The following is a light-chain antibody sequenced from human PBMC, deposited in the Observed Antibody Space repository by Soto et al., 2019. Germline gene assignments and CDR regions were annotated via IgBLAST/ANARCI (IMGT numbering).Light chain of an antibody. CDR2: GAS. J-gene: IGKJ4*01. CDR3: QQYNNWPLT. V-gene: IGKV3-15*01. Sequence: EIVMTQSPATLSVSPGDRATLSCRASQSVSSYLAWYQHKPGQAPRLLIYGASTRATGVPARFSGSGSGTQFTLTISSLQSEDFALYYCQQYNNWPLTVGGGPKVEIK. CDR1: QSVSSY.